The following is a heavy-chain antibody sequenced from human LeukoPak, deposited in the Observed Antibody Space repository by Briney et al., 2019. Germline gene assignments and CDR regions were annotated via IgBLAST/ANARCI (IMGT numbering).Heavy chain of an antibody. CDR1: GGSISSDSYG. CDR2: IYTSGST. V-gene: IGHV4-61*02. CDR3: AVDTDMVALFDY. Sequence: SETLSLTCTVSGGSISSDSYGWSWIRQPAGKGLEWIGRIYTSGSTNYNPSLKSRVTISVDMSKNQFSLKLSSVTAADTAVYYCAVDTDMVALFDYWGQGTLVTVSS. J-gene: IGHJ4*02. D-gene: IGHD5-18*01.